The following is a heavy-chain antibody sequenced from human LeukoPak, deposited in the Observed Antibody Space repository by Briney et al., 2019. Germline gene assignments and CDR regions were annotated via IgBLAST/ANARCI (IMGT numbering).Heavy chain of an antibody. CDR1: GFTFSSYA. CDR2: ISYDGSNK. Sequence: GRSLRPSCAASGFTFSSYAMHWVRQAPGKGLEWVAVISYDGSNKYYADSVKGRFTISRDNSKNTLYLQMNSLRAEDTAVYYCARDSGDIVLMVYAPYYFDYWGQGTLVTVSS. J-gene: IGHJ4*02. CDR3: ARDSGDIVLMVYAPYYFDY. D-gene: IGHD2-8*01. V-gene: IGHV3-30-3*01.